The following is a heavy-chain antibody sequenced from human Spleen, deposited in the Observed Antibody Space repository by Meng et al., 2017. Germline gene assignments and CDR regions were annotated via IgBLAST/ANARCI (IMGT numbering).Heavy chain of an antibody. V-gene: IGHV3-30*01. CDR1: GFTFSSYA. Sequence: GESLKISCAASGFTFSSYAMHWVRQAPGKGLEWVAVISYDGSNKYYADSVKGRFTISRDNSKNTLYLQMNSLRAEDTAVYYCARNQGEDYAVHYYGMDVWGQGTTVTVSS. J-gene: IGHJ6*02. D-gene: IGHD3-16*01. CDR3: ARNQGEDYAVHYYGMDV. CDR2: ISYDGSNK.